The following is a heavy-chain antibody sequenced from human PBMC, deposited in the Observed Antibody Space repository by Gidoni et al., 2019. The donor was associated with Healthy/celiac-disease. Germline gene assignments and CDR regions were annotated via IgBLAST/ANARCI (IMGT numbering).Heavy chain of an antibody. Sequence: QVQLQESGPGLVKPSQTLSLNCTVSGGSSSSGGYYWSWIRQHPGKGLEWIGYIYYSGSTYYNPSLKSRVPISVDTSKNQFSLKLSSVTAADTAVYYCARDRYCSSTSCYPGYWYFDLWGRGTLVTVSS. J-gene: IGHJ2*01. D-gene: IGHD2-2*01. V-gene: IGHV4-31*03. CDR3: ARDRYCSSTSCYPGYWYFDL. CDR2: IYYSGST. CDR1: GGSSSSGGYY.